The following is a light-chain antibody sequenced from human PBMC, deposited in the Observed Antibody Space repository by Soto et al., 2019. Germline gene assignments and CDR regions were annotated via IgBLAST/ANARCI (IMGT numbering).Light chain of an antibody. CDR2: GAS. Sequence: EIVMTQSPATLSVSPGERATLSCRASQSVRSNLAWYQQKPGQAPRLLIYGASTRASGIPARFSGSGSGTEFTLTISSLQSEVFAVYYCHQYNTWPPYTFGQGTKLEIK. V-gene: IGKV3-15*01. CDR1: QSVRSN. CDR3: HQYNTWPPYT. J-gene: IGKJ2*01.